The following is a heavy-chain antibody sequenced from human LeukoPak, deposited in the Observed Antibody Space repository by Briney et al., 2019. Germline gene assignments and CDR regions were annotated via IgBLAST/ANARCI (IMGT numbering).Heavy chain of an antibody. J-gene: IGHJ4*02. CDR1: GFTFSSYW. CDR3: VRVKGSYFDY. CDR2: IKGDESAR. D-gene: IGHD2-15*01. Sequence: GGSLRLSCAASGFTFSSYWMAWVRQAPGKGLEWVANIKGDESARHQADSVKGRFTVSRDNAKNSLFLQMNSPRAEDTAVYYCVRVKGSYFDYWGQGALVTVSS. V-gene: IGHV3-7*01.